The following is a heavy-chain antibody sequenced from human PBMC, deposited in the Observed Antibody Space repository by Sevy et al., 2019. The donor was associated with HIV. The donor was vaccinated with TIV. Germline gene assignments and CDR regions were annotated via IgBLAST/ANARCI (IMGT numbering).Heavy chain of an antibody. J-gene: IGHJ4*02. CDR3: AKDTLVVIQYYFDY. V-gene: IGHV3-23*01. CDR2: ISGSGGST. D-gene: IGHD3-22*01. CDR1: GFTFISYA. Sequence: GGSLRLSCAASGFTFISYAMSWVRQAPGKGLEWVSAISGSGGSTYYADSVKGRFTISRDNSKNTLYLQMNSLRAEDTAVYYCAKDTLVVIQYYFDYWGPGTLVTVSS.